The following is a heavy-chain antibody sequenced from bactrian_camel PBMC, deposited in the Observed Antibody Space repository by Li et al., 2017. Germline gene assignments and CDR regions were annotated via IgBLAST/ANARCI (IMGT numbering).Heavy chain of an antibody. CDR1: YTQNKYC. V-gene: IGHV3S10*01. CDR3: AADEYNLGLARSFTY. J-gene: IGHJ4*01. Sequence: DVQLVESGGGAVQPGGSLTLSCSYTQNKYCMGWFRQAPGKGREEVASIDTDGRTTYAYSVAGRFTISRDNAKNTLYLQMNSLKPEDTAMYYCAADEYNLGLARSFTYWGQGTQVTVS. CDR2: IDTDGRT. D-gene: IGHD5*01.